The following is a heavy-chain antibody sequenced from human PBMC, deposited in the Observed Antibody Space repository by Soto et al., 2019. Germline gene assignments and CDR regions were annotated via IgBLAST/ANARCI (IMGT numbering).Heavy chain of an antibody. J-gene: IGHJ4*02. Sequence: GGSLRLSCAASGFRFRTRAMSWVRQAPGKGLEWVASIRPGGDSTYYADSVKGRFTISRDNSKNTLYLQMNSLSAEDTAVYYCARDGPHYYYDSSGYFDYWGQGTLVTVSS. CDR2: IRPGGDST. CDR1: GFRFRTRA. D-gene: IGHD3-22*01. CDR3: ARDGPHYYYDSSGYFDY. V-gene: IGHV3-23*01.